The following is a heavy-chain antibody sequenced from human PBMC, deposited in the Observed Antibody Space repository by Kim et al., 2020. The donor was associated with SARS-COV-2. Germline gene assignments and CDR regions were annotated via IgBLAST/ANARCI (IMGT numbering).Heavy chain of an antibody. CDR2: ISSSNNYK. Sequence: GGSLRLSCAASGFTFSRFTMNWVRQAPGKGLEWLSSISSSNNYKDYVDAVKGRITISRDNAKNSLYLQMTSLRVEDTAIYYCTPSSEANDNWGQGTLVTV. D-gene: IGHD1-26*01. CDR3: TPSSEANDN. V-gene: IGHV3-21*01. J-gene: IGHJ4*02. CDR1: GFTFSRFT.